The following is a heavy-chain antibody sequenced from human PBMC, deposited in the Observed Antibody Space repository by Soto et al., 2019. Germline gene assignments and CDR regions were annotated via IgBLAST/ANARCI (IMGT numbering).Heavy chain of an antibody. D-gene: IGHD5-12*01. V-gene: IGHV1-3*01. J-gene: IGHJ5*02. CDR1: GYSFTDFA. CDR3: ARGPLSGVATIWDYANWFDP. CDR2: INADKGDT. Sequence: QAQLVQSGAEVKKPGASVKVSCKASGYSFTDFAMHWVRLASGQRLEWMGWINADKGDTKYSPKFQGRVTITRDTCATTVYMELRSLRSEDTAVYYCARGPLSGVATIWDYANWFDPWGQGSLVTVST.